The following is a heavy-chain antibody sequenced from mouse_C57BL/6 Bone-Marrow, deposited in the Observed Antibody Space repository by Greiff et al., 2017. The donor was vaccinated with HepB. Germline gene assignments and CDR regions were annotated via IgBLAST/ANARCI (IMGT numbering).Heavy chain of an antibody. Sequence: EVKLVESGPGLAKPSQTLSLTCSVTGYSITSDYWNWIRKFPGNKLEYMGYISYSGSTYYNPSLKSRNSITRDTSKNKDYLQLNSVTTEDTATYYCARSFLSYDEGGFDYWGQGTTLTVSS. J-gene: IGHJ2*01. CDR2: ISYSGST. CDR1: GYSITSDY. D-gene: IGHD2-12*01. V-gene: IGHV3-8*01. CDR3: ARSFLSYDEGGFDY.